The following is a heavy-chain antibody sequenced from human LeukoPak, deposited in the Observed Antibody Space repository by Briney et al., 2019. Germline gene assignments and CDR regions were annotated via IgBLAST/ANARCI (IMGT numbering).Heavy chain of an antibody. CDR3: ATGPDYYYNYGMDV. CDR1: GYTLTELS. Sequence: ASVKVSCKVSGYTLTELSMHWVRHAPGKGLEWMGGFDPEDGETIYAQKFQGRVTMTEDTSTDTAYMELSSLRSEDTAVYYCATGPDYYYNYGMDVWGQGTTVTVSS. J-gene: IGHJ6*02. V-gene: IGHV1-24*01. CDR2: FDPEDGET.